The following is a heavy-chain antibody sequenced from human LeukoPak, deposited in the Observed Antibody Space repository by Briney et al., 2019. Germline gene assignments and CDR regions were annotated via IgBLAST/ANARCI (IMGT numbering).Heavy chain of an antibody. CDR1: GYTFTGYY. CDR2: INPDSGGT. CDR3: ARAMTTVTLGDY. Sequence: SVKVSCKASGYTFTGYYMHWVRQAPGQGLEWMGWINPDSGGTNYAQKFQGRVTMTRDTSISTAYMELSRLRSDDTAVYYCARAMTTVTLGDYWGQGTLVTVSS. V-gene: IGHV1-2*02. J-gene: IGHJ4*02. D-gene: IGHD4-17*01.